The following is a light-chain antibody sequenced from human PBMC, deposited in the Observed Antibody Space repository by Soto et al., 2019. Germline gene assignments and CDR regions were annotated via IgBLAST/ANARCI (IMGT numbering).Light chain of an antibody. V-gene: IGKV3-20*01. J-gene: IGKJ5*01. CDR1: QTLGDGR. CDR2: DAS. Sequence: GLTQSPGTLSLSPGERATLSCRANQTLGDGRLAWYQQKPGQPPTLLIYDASTRATGIPDRFSGSGSGTDFTLTISRLEPEDFAVYYCQEHASIFGQGTRLEIK. CDR3: QEHASI.